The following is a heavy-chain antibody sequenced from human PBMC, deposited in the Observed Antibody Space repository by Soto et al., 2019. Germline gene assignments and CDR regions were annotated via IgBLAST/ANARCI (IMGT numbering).Heavy chain of an antibody. D-gene: IGHD1-1*01. CDR2: ISAHNGNT. Sequence: QVHLVQSGAEVKKPGASVKVSCKGSGYTFTTYGITWVRQAPGQGLEWMGWISAHNGNTTYAQKLQSRVTVTRDTATSTAYMELRGLRSDDTAVDYCARGRYGDYWGQGALVTVSS. CDR1: GYTFTTYG. J-gene: IGHJ4*02. V-gene: IGHV1-18*01. CDR3: ARGRYGDY.